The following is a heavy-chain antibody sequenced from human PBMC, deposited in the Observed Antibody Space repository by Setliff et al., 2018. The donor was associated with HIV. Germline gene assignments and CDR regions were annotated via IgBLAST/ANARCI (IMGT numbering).Heavy chain of an antibody. CDR1: GFTSNDHA. CDR2: IFWNSGHT. J-gene: IGHJ4*02. V-gene: IGHV3-9*02. Sequence: GGSLRLSCAASGFTSNDHAIHWVRQIPGKGLEWVSGIFWNSGHTGYADSVKGRFTTSRDNARNILYLQINSLRAEDTAVYYCAKDARWNYVGYFDYWGQGTLVTVSS. CDR3: AKDARWNYVGYFDY. D-gene: IGHD1-7*01.